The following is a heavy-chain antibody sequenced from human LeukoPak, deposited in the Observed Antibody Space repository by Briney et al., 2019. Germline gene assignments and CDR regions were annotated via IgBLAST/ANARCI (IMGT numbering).Heavy chain of an antibody. D-gene: IGHD6-19*01. CDR1: GYTFTSYD. CDR3: ARAIGQWLVTRAFDI. Sequence: ASVKVSCKASGYTFTSYDINWVRQATGQGLEWMGWMNPNSGNTGYAQKFQGRVTMTRNTSISTAYMELSGLRSEDTAVYYCARAIGQWLVTRAFDIWGQGTMVTVSS. V-gene: IGHV1-8*01. CDR2: MNPNSGNT. J-gene: IGHJ3*02.